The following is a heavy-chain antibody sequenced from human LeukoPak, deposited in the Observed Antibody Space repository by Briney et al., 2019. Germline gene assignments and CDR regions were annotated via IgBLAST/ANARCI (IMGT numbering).Heavy chain of an antibody. Sequence: GASVKVSCKASGYTFTCYYMHWVRQAPGQGLEWMGWINPNSGGTNYAQKFQGRVTMTRDTSISTAYMELSRLRSDDTAVYYCAVIAAAATTDFDYWGQGTLVTVSS. CDR3: AVIAAAATTDFDY. J-gene: IGHJ4*02. CDR2: INPNSGGT. CDR1: GYTFTCYY. V-gene: IGHV1-2*02. D-gene: IGHD6-13*01.